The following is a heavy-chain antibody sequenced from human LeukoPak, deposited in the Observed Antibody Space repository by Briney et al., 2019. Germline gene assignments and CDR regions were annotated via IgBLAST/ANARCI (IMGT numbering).Heavy chain of an antibody. J-gene: IGHJ4*02. V-gene: IGHV3-74*01. CDR3: ARTAYSDYSLGF. CDR1: GFTSSNYW. D-gene: IGHD5-12*01. Sequence: PGGSLRLSCAASGFTSSNYWMHWVRQAPGKGLVWVSRISSDGSSTSYADSVKGRFTISRDNAKNTLYLQMNSLRAEDTAVYYCARTAYSDYSLGFWGQGTLVTVSS. CDR2: ISSDGSST.